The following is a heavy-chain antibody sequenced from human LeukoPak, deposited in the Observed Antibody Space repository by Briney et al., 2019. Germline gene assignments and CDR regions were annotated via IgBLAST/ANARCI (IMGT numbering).Heavy chain of an antibody. CDR3: AKERLGATTPNPDY. D-gene: IGHD1-26*01. Sequence: GRSLRLSCAASGFTFSTYGTHWVRQAPGKGLEWVAVISSDGSDKYYTDSVKGRFTISRDNSKNTLYLQMSSLRADDTALYYCAKERLGATTPNPDYWGQGTLVTVSS. J-gene: IGHJ4*02. V-gene: IGHV3-30*18. CDR1: GFTFSTYG. CDR2: ISSDGSDK.